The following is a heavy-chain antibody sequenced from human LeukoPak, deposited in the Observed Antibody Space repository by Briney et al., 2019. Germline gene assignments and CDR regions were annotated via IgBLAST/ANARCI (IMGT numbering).Heavy chain of an antibody. J-gene: IGHJ4*02. V-gene: IGHV1-18*01. CDR1: GYTFTSYG. CDR3: ASGAGSSFYHDY. Sequence: ASVKVSCKASGYTFTSYGISWVRQAPGQGLEWMGWISAYNGNTNYAQKLQGRVTMTTDTSTSTAYVELRSLRSDDTAVYYCASGAGSSFYHDYWGQGTLVTVSS. CDR2: ISAYNGNT. D-gene: IGHD6-6*01.